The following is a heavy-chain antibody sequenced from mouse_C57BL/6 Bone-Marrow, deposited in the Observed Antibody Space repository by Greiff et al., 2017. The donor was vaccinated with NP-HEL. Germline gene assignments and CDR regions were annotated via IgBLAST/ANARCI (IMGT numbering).Heavy chain of an antibody. D-gene: IGHD1-1*01. J-gene: IGHJ1*03. V-gene: IGHV5-16*01. CDR1: GFTFSDYY. CDR3: ARVGICYGRWYFDV. Sequence: EVQVVESEGGLVQPGSSMKLSCTASGFTFSDYYMAWVRQVPEKGLEWVANINYDGSSTYYLDSLKSRFIISRDNAKNILYLQMSSLKSEDTATYYCARVGICYGRWYFDVWGTGTTVTVSS. CDR2: INYDGSST.